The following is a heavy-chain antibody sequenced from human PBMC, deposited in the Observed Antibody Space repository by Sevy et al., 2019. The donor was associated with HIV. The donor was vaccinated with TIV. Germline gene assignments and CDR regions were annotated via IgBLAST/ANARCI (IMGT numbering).Heavy chain of an antibody. J-gene: IGHJ3*02. D-gene: IGHD3-22*01. Sequence: GGSLRLSCAASGFTFSSYSMNWVRQAPGKGLEWVSYISSSSSTIYYADSVKGRFTISRDNAKNSLYLQMNSLREENTAVYYCARTYYYDSSGHDAFDIWGQGTMVTVSS. V-gene: IGHV3-48*02. CDR1: GFTFSSYS. CDR2: ISSSSSTI. CDR3: ARTYYYDSSGHDAFDI.